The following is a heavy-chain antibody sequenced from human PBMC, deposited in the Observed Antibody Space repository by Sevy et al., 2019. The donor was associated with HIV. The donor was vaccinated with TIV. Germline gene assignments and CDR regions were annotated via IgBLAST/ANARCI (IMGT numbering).Heavy chain of an antibody. D-gene: IGHD3-10*01. V-gene: IGHV4-34*01. J-gene: IGHJ6*03. CDR3: ARVRGYYYYMDV. Sequence: SETLSLTCAVYGGSFSGYYWSWIRQPPGKGLEWIGEINHSGSTNYNPSLKSRVTISVDTSKNQFSLKLSSVTAADTAVYYCARVRGYYYYMDVWCKGTTVTVSS. CDR1: GGSFSGYY. CDR2: INHSGST.